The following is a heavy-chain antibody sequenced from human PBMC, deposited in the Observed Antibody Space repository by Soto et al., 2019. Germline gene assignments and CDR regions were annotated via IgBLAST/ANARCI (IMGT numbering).Heavy chain of an antibody. CDR3: ARVYYYGSGSYYKASSFDY. J-gene: IGHJ4*02. Sequence: PGESLRLSSEASGFTFSSYWMHWVRQAPGKGLVWVSRINGDASSTAYADSVKGRFTISRDNAKNTLYLQMNSLRAEDTAVYYCARVYYYGSGSYYKASSFDYWGQGT. D-gene: IGHD3-10*01. CDR2: INGDASST. V-gene: IGHV3-74*01. CDR1: GFTFSSYW.